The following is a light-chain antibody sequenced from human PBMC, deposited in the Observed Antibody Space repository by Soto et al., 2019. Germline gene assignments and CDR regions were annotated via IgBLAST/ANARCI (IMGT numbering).Light chain of an antibody. CDR2: WAS. CDR3: QQYFTTPRLG. Sequence: DILMTQSPDSLVVSLGERATINCKSSQSVLYIPTNKNYLAWYRQKPGQPPKLLIYWASTRESGVPDRFSGSGSGTDFTLTISSLQAEDVAVYYCQQYFTTPRLGFGGGTKVEIK. V-gene: IGKV4-1*01. CDR1: QSVLYIPTNKNY. J-gene: IGKJ4*01.